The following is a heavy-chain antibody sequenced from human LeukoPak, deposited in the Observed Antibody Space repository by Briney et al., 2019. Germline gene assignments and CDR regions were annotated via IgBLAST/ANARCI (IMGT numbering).Heavy chain of an antibody. Sequence: LETLSLTCAVSGGSISSFQWWSWVRQTPEKGLEWIGEIHLGGTTFYNPSLKSRVSMSIDKSKNQFSLNLNSVTAADTAVYYCARVISSAWRQNDLWGQGTLVTVSS. V-gene: IGHV4-4*02. D-gene: IGHD3-22*01. CDR2: IHLGGTT. CDR1: GGSISSFQW. CDR3: ARVISSAWRQNDL. J-gene: IGHJ5*02.